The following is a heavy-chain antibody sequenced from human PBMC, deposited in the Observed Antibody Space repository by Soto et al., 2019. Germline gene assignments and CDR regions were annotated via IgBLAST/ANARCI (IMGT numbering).Heavy chain of an antibody. V-gene: IGHV3-23*01. Sequence: PGGSLRLSCAASGFTFNTYAMRWVRQAPGKGLEWVSSISNTGDSTYYANSVKGRFIISRDNSMNTLSLQMSSLRAEDTAVYYCAKSGSHSYFDSWGQGTLVTVSS. CDR2: ISNTGDST. D-gene: IGHD1-26*01. J-gene: IGHJ4*02. CDR3: AKSGSHSYFDS. CDR1: GFTFNTYA.